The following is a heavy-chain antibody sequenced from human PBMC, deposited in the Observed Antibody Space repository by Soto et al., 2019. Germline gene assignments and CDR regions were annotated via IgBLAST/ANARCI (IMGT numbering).Heavy chain of an antibody. J-gene: IGHJ4*02. V-gene: IGHV4-39*01. CDR2: INLSGNT. CDR1: GGSISSSTSY. Sequence: QLQLQESGPGLVKPSETLSLTCTVSGGSISSSTSYWGWSSTTSYWGWIRQTPGKGLEWIASINLSGNTYYNPSLKSRVTISVDTSKNQFSLKLSSVTAADTAVYYCAKVSPFLDYWGQGTLVTVSS. D-gene: IGHD4-4*01. CDR3: AKVSPFLDY.